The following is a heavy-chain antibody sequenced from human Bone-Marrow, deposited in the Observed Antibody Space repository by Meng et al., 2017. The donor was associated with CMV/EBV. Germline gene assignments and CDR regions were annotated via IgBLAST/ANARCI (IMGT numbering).Heavy chain of an antibody. J-gene: IGHJ6*02. D-gene: IGHD2-21*01. CDR1: GFNFSSDA. V-gene: IGHV3-30*04. CDR2: ISYDGTDK. CDR3: ARGIAPYYYYYYGMDV. Sequence: GESLKISCAASGFNFSSDAMHWVRQAPGKGLEWVTVISYDGTDKYYADSVKGRFTISRDTSKNTLYLQMNSLRAEDTAVYYCARGIAPYYYYYYGMDVWGQGTTVTVSS.